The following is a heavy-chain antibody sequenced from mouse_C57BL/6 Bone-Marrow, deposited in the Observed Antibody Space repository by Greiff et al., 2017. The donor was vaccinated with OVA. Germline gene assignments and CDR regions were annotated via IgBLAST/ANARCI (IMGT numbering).Heavy chain of an antibody. V-gene: IGHV5-4*01. D-gene: IGHD1-1*01. CDR1: GFTFSSYA. CDR3: ARDYYGSSYDY. Sequence: EVHGVESGGGLVKPGGSLKLSCAASGFTFSSYAMSWVRQTPEKRLEWVATISDGGSYTYYPDNVKGRFTISRDNAKNNLYLQMSHLKSEDTAMYYCARDYYGSSYDYWGQGTTLIVSS. J-gene: IGHJ2*01. CDR2: ISDGGSYT.